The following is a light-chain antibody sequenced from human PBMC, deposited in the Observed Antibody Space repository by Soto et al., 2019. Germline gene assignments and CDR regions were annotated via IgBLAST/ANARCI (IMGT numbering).Light chain of an antibody. V-gene: IGKV3-15*01. CDR1: QSVSSN. J-gene: IGKJ1*01. CDR3: QHCNNWPRT. CDR2: GAS. Sequence: EIVMTQSPATLSVSPGERATLSCRASQSVSSNLAWYQQQPGQAPRLLIYGASTRATGIPARFSGSRSGTEFTLTISSLQSEDFAVYYCQHCNNWPRTFGQGTKVEIK.